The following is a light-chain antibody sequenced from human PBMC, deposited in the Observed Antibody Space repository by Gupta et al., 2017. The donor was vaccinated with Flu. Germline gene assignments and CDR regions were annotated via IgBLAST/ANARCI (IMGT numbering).Light chain of an antibody. V-gene: IGKV3D-15*01. CDR3: QHHNGWPPYS. Sequence: EIVMTQSPATLSVSPGGRVTLSCRASQNININLAWYQQRRGQAPRLLIHSASTRAAGIPARFIGSGSGTDFTLTISDLQSEDFALYYCQHHNGWPPYSFGQGTKLDI. J-gene: IGKJ2*03. CDR2: SAS. CDR1: QNININ.